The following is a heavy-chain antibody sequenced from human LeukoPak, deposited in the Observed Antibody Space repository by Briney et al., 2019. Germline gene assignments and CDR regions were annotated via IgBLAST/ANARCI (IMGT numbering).Heavy chain of an antibody. V-gene: IGHV3-23*01. CDR3: AKDPPSSSWLYYFDY. D-gene: IGHD6-13*01. CDR1: GFTFSSYS. Sequence: PGGSLRLSCAASGFTFSSYSMSWVRQAPGKGLEWVSAISGSGGSTYYADSVKGRFTISRDNSKNTLYLQMNSLRAEDTAVYYCAKDPPSSSWLYYFDYWGQGTLVTVSS. CDR2: ISGSGGST. J-gene: IGHJ4*02.